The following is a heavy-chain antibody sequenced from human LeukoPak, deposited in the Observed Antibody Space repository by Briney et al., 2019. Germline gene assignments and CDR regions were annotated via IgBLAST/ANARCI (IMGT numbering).Heavy chain of an antibody. J-gene: IGHJ6*02. V-gene: IGHV5-51*01. CDR1: GYSFTSYW. CDR2: IYPGDSDT. CDR3: ASHSSGWSSPYYYYYGMDV. D-gene: IGHD6-19*01. Sequence: GESLKISCHGSGYSFTSYWIGWVRQMPGKGLEWMGIIYPGDSDTRYSPSFQGQVTISADKSISTAYLQWSSLKASDTAMYYCASHSSGWSSPYYYYYGMDVWGQGTTVTVSS.